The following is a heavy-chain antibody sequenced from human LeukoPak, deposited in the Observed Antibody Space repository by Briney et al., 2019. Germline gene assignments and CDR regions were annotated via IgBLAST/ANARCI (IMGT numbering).Heavy chain of an antibody. Sequence: GGSLRLSCAASGFTFSSYSMNWVRQAPGKGLEWVSYISSSSSTIYYADSVKGRLTISRDNAKNSLYLQMNSLRDEDTAVYYCARALDYYDSSGEFDYGGQGTLVTVSS. CDR2: ISSSSSTI. CDR1: GFTFSSYS. V-gene: IGHV3-48*02. D-gene: IGHD3-22*01. CDR3: ARALDYYDSSGEFDY. J-gene: IGHJ4*02.